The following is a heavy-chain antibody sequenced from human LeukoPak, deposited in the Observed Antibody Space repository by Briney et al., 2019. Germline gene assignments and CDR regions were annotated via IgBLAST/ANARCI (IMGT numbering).Heavy chain of an antibody. CDR1: GFTFSSYA. D-gene: IGHD6-13*01. CDR3: ARDGAKVRQLGGYYYYGMDV. J-gene: IGHJ6*02. V-gene: IGHV3-23*01. Sequence: GGSLRLSCVASGFTFSSYAMSWVRQAPGKGLEWVSTISGSGGSTYYADSVKGRFTISRDNAKNSLYLQMNSLRDEDTAVYYCARDGAKVRQLGGYYYYGMDVWGQGTTVTVSS. CDR2: ISGSGGST.